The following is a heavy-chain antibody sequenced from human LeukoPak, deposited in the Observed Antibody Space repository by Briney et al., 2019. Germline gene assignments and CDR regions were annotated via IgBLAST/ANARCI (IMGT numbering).Heavy chain of an antibody. D-gene: IGHD2-15*01. CDR2: IRSSSTYI. V-gene: IGHV3-21*06. CDR3: ARAGSCSGGNCYLDY. J-gene: IGHJ4*03. Sequence: PGGSLRLSCAASGFTFTSYSMNWVRQAPGKGLEWVSSIRSSSTYIYYADSVTGRFTISRDNAKNSLFLQMNSLRAEDTAVYYCARAGSCSGGNCYLDYWGQGTLVTVSS. CDR1: GFTFTSYS.